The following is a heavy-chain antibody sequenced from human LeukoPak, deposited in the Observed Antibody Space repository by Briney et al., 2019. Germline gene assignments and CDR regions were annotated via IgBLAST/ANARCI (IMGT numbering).Heavy chain of an antibody. J-gene: IGHJ6*02. V-gene: IGHV1-18*01. D-gene: IGHD3-10*01. CDR1: GLTFTNYG. CDR3: VREGYFGSGIDYYYGMDV. Sequence: GASVKVSCKASGLTFTNYGISWVRQAPGQGLEWMGWISAYNGNTNYAQKFQGRVTMTTDTSTTTAYMELRSLRSDDTAVYYCVREGYFGSGIDYYYGMDVWGQGTTVTVSS. CDR2: ISAYNGNT.